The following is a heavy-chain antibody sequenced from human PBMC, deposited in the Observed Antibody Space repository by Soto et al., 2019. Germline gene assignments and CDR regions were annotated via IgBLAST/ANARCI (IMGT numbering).Heavy chain of an antibody. CDR2: ISSSSSYI. V-gene: IGHV3-21*01. CDR3: ARVWVAAKYYYYGMDV. CDR1: GFTFSSYN. J-gene: IGHJ6*02. Sequence: PVGSLRLSCAASGFTFSSYNMNWVRQAPEKGLEWVSSISSSSSYIYYADSVKGRFTISRDNAKNSLYLQMNSLRAEDTAVYYCARVWVAAKYYYYGMDVWGQGPTVTV. D-gene: IGHD5-12*01.